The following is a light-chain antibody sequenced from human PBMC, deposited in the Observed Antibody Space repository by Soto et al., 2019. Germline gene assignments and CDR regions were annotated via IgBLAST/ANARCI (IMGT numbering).Light chain of an antibody. CDR2: AAS. J-gene: IGKJ2*01. Sequence: EIVLTQSPGTLSLSPGESATLSCRASQSVNSRFLAWYQHKPGQAPRLLIYAASTRATGIPDRFSGSASGTDFFTLTISRLEPEDFAVYYCQRYGDSPPNTCGQGTKLEIK. V-gene: IGKV3-20*01. CDR3: QRYGDSPPNT. CDR1: QSVNSRF.